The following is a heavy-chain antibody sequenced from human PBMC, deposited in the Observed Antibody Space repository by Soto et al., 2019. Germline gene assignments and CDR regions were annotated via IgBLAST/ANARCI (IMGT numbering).Heavy chain of an antibody. CDR2: ISDSSSYI. J-gene: IGHJ4*02. D-gene: IGHD3-22*01. Sequence: PGGSLRLSCAASGFTFSTYSMNWVRQAPGKGLEWVSSISDSSSYIYYADSVKGRFTISRDNAKNSLYLQMNSLRAEDTAVYYCARDFSMVVVAPGYWGQGTLVTVSS. V-gene: IGHV3-21*01. CDR1: GFTFSTYS. CDR3: ARDFSMVVVAPGY.